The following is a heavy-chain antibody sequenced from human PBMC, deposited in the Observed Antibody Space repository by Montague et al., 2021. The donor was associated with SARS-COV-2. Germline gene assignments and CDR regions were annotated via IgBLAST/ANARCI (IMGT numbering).Heavy chain of an antibody. D-gene: IGHD3-10*01. Sequence: SETRSLTCTVSGASITTYYWSWIRQSAGKGPEWIGRIHTSGNTNYNPTLRSRVTMSVDTSKNQFSLKLNSVTAADTAVYYCAREATSWFGELMGVWFDPWGQGTLVTVSS. CDR1: GASITTYY. CDR3: AREATSWFGELMGVWFDP. CDR2: IHTSGNT. V-gene: IGHV4-4*07. J-gene: IGHJ5*02.